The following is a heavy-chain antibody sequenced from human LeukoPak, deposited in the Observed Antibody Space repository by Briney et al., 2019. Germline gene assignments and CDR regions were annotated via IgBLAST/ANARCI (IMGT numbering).Heavy chain of an antibody. V-gene: IGHV3-7*01. Sequence: PGGSLRLSCAASGFTFNSNWMTWVRQAPGKGLEWVANIKQTGNEKYYVDSVKRRFTISRDNAKNSVYLQMNSLRAEDTAVYYCTRVVGAYWFDPWGQGTLVTVSS. D-gene: IGHD2-15*01. CDR2: IKQTGNEK. CDR1: GFTFNSNW. J-gene: IGHJ5*02. CDR3: TRVVGAYWFDP.